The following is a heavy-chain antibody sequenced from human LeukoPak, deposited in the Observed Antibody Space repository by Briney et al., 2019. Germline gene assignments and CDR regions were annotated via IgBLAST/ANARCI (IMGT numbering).Heavy chain of an antibody. Sequence: GSLRLSCAASGFTFSSYWMSWVRQAPGKGLEWVANIKQDGSEKYYVDSVKGRFTISRDNAKNSLYLQMNSLRAEDTAVYYCARPCGGDCHDAFDIWGQGTMVTVSS. V-gene: IGHV3-7*03. CDR3: ARPCGGDCHDAFDI. J-gene: IGHJ3*02. CDR2: IKQDGSEK. CDR1: GFTFSSYW. D-gene: IGHD2-21*02.